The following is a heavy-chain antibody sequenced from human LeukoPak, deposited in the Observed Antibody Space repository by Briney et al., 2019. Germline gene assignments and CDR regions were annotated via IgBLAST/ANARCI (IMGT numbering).Heavy chain of an antibody. V-gene: IGHV3-48*01. CDR1: GFTFSSYS. CDR3: ARDVNFWSGYDAFDI. D-gene: IGHD3-3*01. J-gene: IGHJ3*02. Sequence: GGSLRLSCAASGFTFSSYSMNWVRQAPGKGLEWVSSISSSSSTIYYADSVKGRFTISRDNAKNSLYLQMNSLRAKDTAVYYCARDVNFWSGYDAFDIWGQGTMVTVSS. CDR2: ISSSSSTI.